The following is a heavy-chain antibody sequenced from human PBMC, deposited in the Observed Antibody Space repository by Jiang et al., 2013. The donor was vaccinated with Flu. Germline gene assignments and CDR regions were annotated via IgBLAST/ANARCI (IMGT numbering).Heavy chain of an antibody. D-gene: IGHD2-8*01. J-gene: IGHJ6*03. CDR1: GYSFSNYW. CDR3: ARHIQYCHNGVCYRRYYMDV. Sequence: EVQLVESGAEVKKPGESLKISCKGSGYSFSNYWIGWVRQMPGTGLEWMGIIYPADSDIRYSPSSEGQVTISADKSISTAYLQWNSLRASDTAIYYCARHIQYCHNGVCYRRYYMDVWGKGTTVTVSS. V-gene: IGHV5-51*01. CDR2: IYPADSDI.